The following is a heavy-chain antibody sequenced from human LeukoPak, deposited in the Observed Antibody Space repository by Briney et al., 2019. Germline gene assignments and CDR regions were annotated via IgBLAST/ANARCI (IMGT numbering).Heavy chain of an antibody. D-gene: IGHD5-12*01. CDR3: ASIYSGYDTDWFDP. Sequence: PSETLSLTCTVSGGSISSGGYSWSWIRQHPGRGLEWIGYIYYSGSTYYNPSLKSRVTISVDTSKNQFSLKLSSVTAADTAVYYCASIYSGYDTDWFDPWGQGTLVTVSS. V-gene: IGHV4-31*03. J-gene: IGHJ5*02. CDR2: IYYSGST. CDR1: GGSISSGGYS.